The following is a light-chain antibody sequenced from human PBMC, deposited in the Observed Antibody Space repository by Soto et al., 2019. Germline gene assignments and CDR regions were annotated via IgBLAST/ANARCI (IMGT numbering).Light chain of an antibody. Sequence: QSVLTQPASVSGSPGQSITISCTGTSSDVGGYNYVSWYQQHPGKAPKLMIYEVSNRPSGVSNRFSGSKSGNTASLTISGLQAEDEADSYCSSYTSSSTVVFGGGTKLPVL. CDR1: SSDVGGYNY. V-gene: IGLV2-14*01. J-gene: IGLJ2*01. CDR2: EVS. CDR3: SSYTSSSTVV.